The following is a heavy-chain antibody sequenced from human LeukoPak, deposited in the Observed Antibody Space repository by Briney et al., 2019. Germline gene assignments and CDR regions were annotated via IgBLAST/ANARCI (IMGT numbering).Heavy chain of an antibody. CDR3: ASGGDGYNYY. CDR1: GGSISSGGYY. V-gene: IGHV4-30-2*01. D-gene: IGHD5-24*01. CDR2: IYHSGST. Sequence: ASETLSLTCTVSGGSISSGGYYWSWIRQPPGKGLEWIGYIYHSGSTYYNPSLKSRVTISVDRSKNQFSLKLSSVTAADTAVYYCASGGDGYNYYWGQGTLVTVSS. J-gene: IGHJ4*02.